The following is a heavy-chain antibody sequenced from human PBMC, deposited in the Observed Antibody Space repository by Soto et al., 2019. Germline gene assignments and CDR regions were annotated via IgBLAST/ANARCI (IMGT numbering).Heavy chain of an antibody. J-gene: IGHJ6*02. CDR1: GGSISSGVYS. CDR3: ARAPPGPAPRWGV. D-gene: IGHD3-16*01. CDR2: IYPTGKT. Sequence: PSETLSLTCTVSGGSISSGVYSWSWIRQTPGKGLEWIGYIYPTGKTYYNPSLKNRATLSIDTSQNQFSLQLTSVTAADTAVYYCARAPPGPAPRWGVWGHGTTVTVS. V-gene: IGHV4-30-2*01.